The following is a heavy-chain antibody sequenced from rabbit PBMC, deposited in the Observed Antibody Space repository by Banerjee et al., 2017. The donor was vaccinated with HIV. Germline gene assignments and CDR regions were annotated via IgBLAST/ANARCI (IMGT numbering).Heavy chain of an antibody. CDR3: ARDLAGVIGWNFGL. D-gene: IGHD4-1*01. CDR1: GFSFSSSYW. J-gene: IGHJ6*01. Sequence: QSLEESGGDLVKPGASLTLTCTASGFSFSSSYWISWVRQAPGKGLEWIACIAAGSSGSTYYASWAKGRFTISKTSSTTVTLQMTSLTAADTATYFCARDLAGVIGWNFGLWGPGTLVTVS. CDR2: IAAGSSGST. V-gene: IGHV1S40*01.